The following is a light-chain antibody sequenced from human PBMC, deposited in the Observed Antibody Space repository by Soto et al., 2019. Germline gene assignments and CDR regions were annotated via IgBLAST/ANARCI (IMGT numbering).Light chain of an antibody. CDR3: QQRSTWPWT. CDR1: QSVSIY. V-gene: IGKV3-11*01. CDR2: DSS. Sequence: IVLTQSPATLSLSPGERATLSCRASQSVSIYLAWYQQKPGQAPRLLIYDSSNRATGIPARFSGSGSGTDVTLTISSLEPEDSAVYYCQQRSTWPWTVGQGTKVEIK. J-gene: IGKJ1*01.